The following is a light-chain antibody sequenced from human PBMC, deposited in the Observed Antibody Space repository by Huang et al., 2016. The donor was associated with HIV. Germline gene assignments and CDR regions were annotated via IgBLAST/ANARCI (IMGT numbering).Light chain of an antibody. Sequence: DIQMTQSPAPLSASVGDRVTSTCRATQSISNYGNWYQQKPGKAPTLLIYGASTLQSGVPSRGSGSGSGTVFTLTISSLQPEDFTTYYCQQSYNTPPTFGQGTKVEI. V-gene: IGKV1-39*01. J-gene: IGKJ1*01. CDR3: QQSYNTPPT. CDR1: QSISNY. CDR2: GAS.